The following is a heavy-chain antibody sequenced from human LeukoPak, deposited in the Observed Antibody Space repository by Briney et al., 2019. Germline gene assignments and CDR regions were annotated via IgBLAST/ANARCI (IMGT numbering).Heavy chain of an antibody. J-gene: IGHJ5*02. CDR1: GYTFTSYD. Sequence: GASVKVSCKASGYTFTSYDINWVRQATGQGLEWMGWMNPNSGNTGYAQKFQGRVTITRNTSISTAYMELSSLRSEDTAVYYCARATTEVYSSSWYEDWFDPWGQGTLVTVSS. CDR3: ARATTEVYSSSWYEDWFDP. CDR2: MNPNSGNT. V-gene: IGHV1-8*03. D-gene: IGHD6-13*01.